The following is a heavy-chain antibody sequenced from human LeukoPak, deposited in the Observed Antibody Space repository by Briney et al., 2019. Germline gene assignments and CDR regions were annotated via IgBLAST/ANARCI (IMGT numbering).Heavy chain of an antibody. CDR1: GYTFTDYY. Sequence: GAPVKVSCKGSGYTFTDYYMFWVRQAPGQGLEWMGWSNPNTGGTNYAQNFQGRVTMTRDTSISTAYMELTRLRSDDTAVYYCARPRVEMATVAALDIWGQGTVVTVSS. V-gene: IGHV1-2*02. CDR2: SNPNTGGT. J-gene: IGHJ3*02. D-gene: IGHD5-24*01. CDR3: ARPRVEMATVAALDI.